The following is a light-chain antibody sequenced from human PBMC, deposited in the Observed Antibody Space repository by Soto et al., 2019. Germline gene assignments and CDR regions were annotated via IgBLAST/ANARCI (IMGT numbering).Light chain of an antibody. V-gene: IGLV2-14*01. Sequence: QSALTQPASVSGSPGQSITISCTGTTNDIGGFNAVSWYRRHSGTAPRLLIYEVTNRPSGVSDRFSGSKSGITASLTISGLQADDEADYFCFSYTHSSTWIFGGGTQLTVL. CDR1: TNDIGGFNA. CDR2: EVT. CDR3: FSYTHSSTWI. J-gene: IGLJ2*01.